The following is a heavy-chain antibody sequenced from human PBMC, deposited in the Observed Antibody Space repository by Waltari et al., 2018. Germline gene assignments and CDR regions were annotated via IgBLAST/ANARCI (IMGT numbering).Heavy chain of an antibody. CDR2: INPDSGGT. V-gene: IGHV1-2*02. J-gene: IGHJ4*02. CDR1: GYTFTGYY. Sequence: QVQLVQSGAEVKKPGASVKVSCKASGYTFTGYYMHWVRQAPGQGLAWMGWINPDSGGTNYAQKFQGRVTMTRDTSISTAYMELSRLRSDDTAVYYCARIDSGSYSGFDYWGQGTLVTVSS. D-gene: IGHD1-26*01. CDR3: ARIDSGSYSGFDY.